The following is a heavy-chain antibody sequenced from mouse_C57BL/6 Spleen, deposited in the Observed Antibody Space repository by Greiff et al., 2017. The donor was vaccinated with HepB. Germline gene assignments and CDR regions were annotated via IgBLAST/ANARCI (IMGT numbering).Heavy chain of an antibody. CDR1: GYTFTSYW. V-gene: IGHV1-69*01. Sequence: VQLQQPGAELVMPGASVKLSCKASGYTFTSYWMHWVKQRPGQGLEWIGEIDPSDSYTNYNQKFKGKSTLTVDKSSSTAYMQLSSLTSEDSAVYYCARRAVDSNYFDDWGQGTTLTVSS. CDR2: IDPSDSYT. D-gene: IGHD1-1*01. J-gene: IGHJ2*01. CDR3: ARRAVDSNYFDD.